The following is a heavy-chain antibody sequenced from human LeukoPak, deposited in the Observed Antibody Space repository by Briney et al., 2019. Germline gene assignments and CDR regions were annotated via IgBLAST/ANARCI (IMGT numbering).Heavy chain of an antibody. Sequence: GGSLRLSCAASGFTFSSYWTSWVRQARGKGLEWVANIKQDGSEKYYVDSVKGRFTISRDNAKNSLYLQMNSLRAEDTAVYYCARGLCPDYWGQGTLVTVSS. CDR1: GFTFSSYW. CDR3: ARGLCPDY. J-gene: IGHJ4*02. D-gene: IGHD2-2*01. V-gene: IGHV3-7*04. CDR2: IKQDGSEK.